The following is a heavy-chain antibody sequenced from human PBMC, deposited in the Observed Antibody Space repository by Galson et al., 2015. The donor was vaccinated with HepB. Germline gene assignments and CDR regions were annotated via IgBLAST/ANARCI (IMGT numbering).Heavy chain of an antibody. CDR2: INSDESRT. V-gene: IGHV3-74*01. J-gene: IGHJ4*02. CDR1: GFTFSDYW. CDR3: ARGSNDWAGIDY. D-gene: IGHD1-1*01. Sequence: SLRLSCAASGFTFSDYWMHWVRQVPGRGLVWVSSINSDESRTNYADSVKGRFTISRDNTKNTLYLHMNSLGAEDTAVYPRARGSNDWAGIDYWGQGTLVTVSS.